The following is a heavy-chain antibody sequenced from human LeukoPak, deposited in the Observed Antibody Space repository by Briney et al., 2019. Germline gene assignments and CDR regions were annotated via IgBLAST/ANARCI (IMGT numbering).Heavy chain of an antibody. CDR3: ARDGGGWELLYYYGMDV. V-gene: IGHV3-7*01. CDR2: IKQDGSEK. J-gene: IGHJ6*02. Sequence: PGGSLRLSCAASGFTFSSYWMSWVRQAPGKGLEWVANIKQDGSEKYYVDSVKGRFTISRDIAKNSLYLQMNSLRAEDTAVYYCARDGGGWELLYYYGMDVWGQGTTVTDAS. CDR1: GFTFSSYW. D-gene: IGHD1-26*01.